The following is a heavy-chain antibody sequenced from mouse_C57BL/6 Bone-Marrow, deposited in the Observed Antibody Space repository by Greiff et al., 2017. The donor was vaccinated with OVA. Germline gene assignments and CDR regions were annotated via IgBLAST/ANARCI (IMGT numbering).Heavy chain of an antibody. Sequence: EVKLVESGPGLVKPSQSLSLTCSVTGYSITSGYYWNWIRQFPGNKLEWMGYISYDGSNNYNPSLKNRISITRDTSKNQFFLKLNSVTTEDTATYYCARGAVVAPFAYWGQGTLVTVSA. J-gene: IGHJ3*01. CDR2: ISYDGSN. CDR3: ARGAVVAPFAY. V-gene: IGHV3-6*01. CDR1: GYSITSGYY. D-gene: IGHD1-1*01.